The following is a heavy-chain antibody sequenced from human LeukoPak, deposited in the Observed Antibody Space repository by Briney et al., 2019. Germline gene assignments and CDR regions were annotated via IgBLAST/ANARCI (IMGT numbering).Heavy chain of an antibody. Sequence: ASVKVSCKASGYTFTSDDINWVRQAPGQGLEWMGIINPSGGSTSYAQKFQGRVTMTRDTSTSTVYMELSSLRSEDTAVYYCARADYGGNSGWFDPWGQGTLVTVSS. CDR1: GYTFTSDD. V-gene: IGHV1-46*01. D-gene: IGHD4-17*01. CDR2: INPSGGST. J-gene: IGHJ5*02. CDR3: ARADYGGNSGWFDP.